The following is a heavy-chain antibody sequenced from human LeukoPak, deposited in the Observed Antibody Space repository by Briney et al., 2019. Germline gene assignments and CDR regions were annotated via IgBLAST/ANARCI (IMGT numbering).Heavy chain of an antibody. CDR1: GYTFTGYY. Sequence: GASVKVSCKASGYTFTGYYMHWVRQAPGQGLEWMGWINPNSGGTNYAQKFQGRVTMTRDTSISTAYMELSRLRSDDTAVYYCARARRDTAMASELLVYWGQGTLVTVSS. V-gene: IGHV1-2*02. CDR3: ARARRDTAMASELLVY. J-gene: IGHJ4*02. D-gene: IGHD5-18*01. CDR2: INPNSGGT.